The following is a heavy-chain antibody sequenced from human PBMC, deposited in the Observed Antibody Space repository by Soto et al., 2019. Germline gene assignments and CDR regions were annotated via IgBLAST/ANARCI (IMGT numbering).Heavy chain of an antibody. CDR3: ERASWKFVDPYHFDY. Sequence: GESLKISCNGSGYSFTTYWIGWVRQMPGKGLEWMGIIYPGDSDTRYSPSFQGHVTISADNSISTAYLQWGSLKASDTAMYYCERASWKFVDPYHFDYWGQGTLVTVSS. V-gene: IGHV5-51*01. D-gene: IGHD1-1*01. J-gene: IGHJ4*02. CDR2: IYPGDSDT. CDR1: GYSFTTYW.